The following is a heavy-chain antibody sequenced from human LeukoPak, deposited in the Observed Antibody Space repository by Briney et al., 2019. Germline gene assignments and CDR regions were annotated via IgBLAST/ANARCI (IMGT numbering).Heavy chain of an antibody. V-gene: IGHV3-23*01. CDR2: ISGSGGST. J-gene: IGHJ4*02. CDR3: AKDATLNYYDSSGPFDY. CDR1: GFTFSSYA. D-gene: IGHD3-22*01. Sequence: GGSLRLSCAASGFTFSSYAMSWVRQAPGKGLEWVSAISGSGGSTYYADSVKGRFTISRDNSKNTLYLQMNSLRAEDTAVYYCAKDATLNYYDSSGPFDYWGQGTLVTVSS.